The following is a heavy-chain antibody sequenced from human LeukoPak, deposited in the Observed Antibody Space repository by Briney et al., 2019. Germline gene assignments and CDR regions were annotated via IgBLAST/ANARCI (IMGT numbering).Heavy chain of an antibody. CDR2: IYTSGST. D-gene: IGHD3-10*01. J-gene: IGHJ4*02. CDR1: GGSISSGSYY. Sequence: SETLSLTCTVSGGSISSGSYYYWNWIRQPAGKKLEWIGRIYTSGSTNYNPSLKSRVTISIDTSKNQFSLKLSSVTAADTAVYYCARDRWDYYGSGSFDDYWGQGTLVTVSS. CDR3: ARDRWDYYGSGSFDDY. V-gene: IGHV4-61*02.